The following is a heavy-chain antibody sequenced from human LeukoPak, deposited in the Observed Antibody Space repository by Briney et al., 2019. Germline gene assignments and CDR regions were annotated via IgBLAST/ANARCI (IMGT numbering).Heavy chain of an antibody. Sequence: PSETLSLTCTVSGGSIIRYHWISLRQPPGKGLEWIGYIHYSGSTNYNPSLKSRVTISVDTSKNHFSLNLTSVTAADTAVYYCARVDDGVSLALVFDYWGQGTLVTVSS. CDR1: GGSIIRYH. V-gene: IGHV4-59*01. J-gene: IGHJ4*02. CDR2: IHYSGST. CDR3: ARVDDGVSLALVFDY. D-gene: IGHD1-1*01.